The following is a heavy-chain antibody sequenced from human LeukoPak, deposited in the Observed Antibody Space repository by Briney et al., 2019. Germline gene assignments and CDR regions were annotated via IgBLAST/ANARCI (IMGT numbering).Heavy chain of an antibody. D-gene: IGHD6-19*01. Sequence: GGSLRLSCAASGLTFSSYSMNWVRQAPGKGLEWVSSISSSSSYIYYADSVKGRFTISKDNAKNSLYLQMNSLRAEDTAVYYCAREGIAVAGTGWFDPWGQGTLVTVSS. CDR2: ISSSSSYI. CDR1: GLTFSSYS. V-gene: IGHV3-21*01. CDR3: AREGIAVAGTGWFDP. J-gene: IGHJ5*02.